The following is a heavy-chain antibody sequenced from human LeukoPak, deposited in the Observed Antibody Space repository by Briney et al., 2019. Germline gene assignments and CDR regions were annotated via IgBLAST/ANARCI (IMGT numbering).Heavy chain of an antibody. D-gene: IGHD1-26*01. CDR2: IYYSGST. CDR1: GGSISSSSYY. CDR3: ATTTIRLGY. Sequence: SETLSLTCTVSGGSISSSSYYWGWIRQPPGKGLEWIGTIYYSGSTYYNPSLKSRVTISVYTSKNQFSLKLSSVTAADTSVYYCATTTIRLGYWGQGTLVTVSS. V-gene: IGHV4-39*01. J-gene: IGHJ4*02.